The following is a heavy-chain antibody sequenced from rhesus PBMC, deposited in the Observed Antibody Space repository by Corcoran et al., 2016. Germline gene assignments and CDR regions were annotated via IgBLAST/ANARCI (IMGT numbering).Heavy chain of an antibody. D-gene: IGHD1-44*02. V-gene: IGHV4-173*01. CDR2: IPSSGGTT. Sequence: QLQLQESGPGLVKPSATLSLSCAVSGASIRPTWWIWIRQPPGKGLEWIGRIPSSGGTTNYNPSFKGRVTISTDTSKNQFSLKLTSVASADTAVYYCAGRHRSTQTFEYWGQGVLVTVSS. CDR1: GASIRPTW. J-gene: IGHJ4*01. CDR3: AGRHRSTQTFEY.